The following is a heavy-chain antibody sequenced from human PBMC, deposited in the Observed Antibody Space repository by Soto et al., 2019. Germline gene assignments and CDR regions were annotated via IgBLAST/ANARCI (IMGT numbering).Heavy chain of an antibody. CDR1: GGTFSSYT. D-gene: IGHD6-19*01. V-gene: IGHV1-69*08. Sequence: QVQLVQSGAEVKKPGSSVKVDCKASGGTFSSYTFSWVRHAPGQGLEWMARIIPILNIANYAQKFQGRVTITADKFTSTAYMELSSLRSEDTAVYYCARDLDSSGSVDYWGQGTLATVSS. CDR3: ARDLDSSGSVDY. CDR2: IIPILNIA. J-gene: IGHJ4*02.